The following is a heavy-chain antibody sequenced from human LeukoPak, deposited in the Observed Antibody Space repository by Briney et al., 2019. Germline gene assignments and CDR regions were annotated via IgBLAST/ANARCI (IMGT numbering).Heavy chain of an antibody. D-gene: IGHD2-21*02. J-gene: IGHJ6*03. V-gene: IGHV3-43*02. CDR3: AKSGLGDHGIFTGRGSPYYYYYLDV. Sequence: GGSLRLSCTASGFSFNDFVMQWVRQVPGKNLEWVALISGGGGPTDYASSVEGRFTISRDNTQKSLFLEMNNLGTEDTALYYCAKSGLGDHGIFTGRGSPYYYYYLDVWGKGTTVIVS. CDR1: GFSFNDFV. CDR2: ISGGGGPT.